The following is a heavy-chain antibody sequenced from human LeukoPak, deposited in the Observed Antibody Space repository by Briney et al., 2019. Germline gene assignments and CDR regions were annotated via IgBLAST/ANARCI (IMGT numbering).Heavy chain of an antibody. CDR2: IDHTGST. D-gene: IGHD3-22*01. CDR3: ARATAYYYDSSGYLDY. J-gene: IGHJ4*02. CDR1: GDSISIYY. Sequence: SETLSLTCSVSGDSISIYYWSWIRQPPGKGLEWIGYIDHTGSTNYNPSLNSRVTISRDTAKDHFSLRLSTVTAADTAVYYCARATAYYYDSSGYLDYWGQGTLVTVSS. V-gene: IGHV4-59*01.